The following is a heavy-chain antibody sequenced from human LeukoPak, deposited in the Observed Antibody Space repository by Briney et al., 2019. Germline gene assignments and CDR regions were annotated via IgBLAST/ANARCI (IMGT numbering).Heavy chain of an antibody. V-gene: IGHV1-2*02. CDR1: GYTFTGYY. CDR3: ARVYYYASGRLDS. J-gene: IGHJ4*02. D-gene: IGHD3-10*01. Sequence: ASVKVSCKASGYTFTGYYIHWVRQAPGQGLEWMGWINPNSGGTNYAQKFQGGVTMIRDTSISTAYMELSRLRSDDTAVFYCARVYYYASGRLDSWGQGTLITVSS. CDR2: INPNSGGT.